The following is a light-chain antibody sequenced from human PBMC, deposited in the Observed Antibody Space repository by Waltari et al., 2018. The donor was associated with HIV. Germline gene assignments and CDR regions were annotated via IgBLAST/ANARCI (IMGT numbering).Light chain of an antibody. CDR3: QQSYSSPRT. CDR1: QSISSY. J-gene: IGKJ1*01. CDR2: AAS. Sequence: DIQMSPSPSSLSASVRDRVTIPCRASQSISSYLNWYQQKPGKAPKLLIYAASSLQSGVPTRFSGSGSGTEFTLTISSLQPEDFATYYCQQSYSSPRTFGRGTKVEIK. V-gene: IGKV1-39*01.